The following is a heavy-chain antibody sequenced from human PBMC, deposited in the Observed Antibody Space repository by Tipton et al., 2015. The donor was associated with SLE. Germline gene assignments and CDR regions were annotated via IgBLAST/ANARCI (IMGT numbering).Heavy chain of an antibody. J-gene: IGHJ5*02. D-gene: IGHD6-19*01. CDR3: GVSGWYSSWFDP. CDR1: GGSISSSSYY. V-gene: IGHV4-39*07. CDR2: IYYSGST. Sequence: TLSLTCTVSGGSISSSSYYWGWFRPPPGKGLEWIGSIYYSGSTYYNPSLKSRVTLSVDTSKNQSSLKLSSVTAADTAVYYCGVSGWYSSWFDPWGQGTLVTVSS.